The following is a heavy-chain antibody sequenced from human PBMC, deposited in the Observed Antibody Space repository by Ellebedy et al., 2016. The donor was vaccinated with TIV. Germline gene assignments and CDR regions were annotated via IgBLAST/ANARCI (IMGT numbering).Heavy chain of an antibody. CDR3: GRNIISFWNPAIDN. Sequence: GESLKISCAASGFRFSDYHMNWVRQAPGKGLEWISYISKEGATTIYADSVKGRFTISRDNARNSLYLRMNSLRAEDTAVYYCGRNIISFWNPAIDNWGQGALVTVSS. CDR2: ISKEGATT. D-gene: IGHD2/OR15-2a*01. J-gene: IGHJ4*02. CDR1: GFRFSDYH. V-gene: IGHV3-48*03.